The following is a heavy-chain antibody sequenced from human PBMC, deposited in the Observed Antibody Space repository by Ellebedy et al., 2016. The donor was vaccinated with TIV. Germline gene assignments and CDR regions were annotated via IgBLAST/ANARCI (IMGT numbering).Heavy chain of an antibody. V-gene: IGHV3-23*01. CDR3: AKDGRGTNPGHFDY. CDR1: GFTFNSYV. Sequence: GESLKISCAASGFTFNSYVMSWVRQAPGKGLEWVSAISGSAVSTYYADSVKGRFTISRDNSKNTLFLQMNSLRAEDTAVYYCAKDGRGTNPGHFDYWGQGTLVTVSS. J-gene: IGHJ4*02. D-gene: IGHD2-8*01. CDR2: ISGSAVST.